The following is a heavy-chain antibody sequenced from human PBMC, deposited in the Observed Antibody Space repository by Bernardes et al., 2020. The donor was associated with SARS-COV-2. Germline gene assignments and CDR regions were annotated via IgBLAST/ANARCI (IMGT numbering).Heavy chain of an antibody. CDR1: GGSISSGGYY. Sequence: SETLSLTCTVSGGSISSGGYYWSWIRQHPGKGLEWIGYIYYSGSTYYNPSLKSRVTISVDTSKNQFSLKLSSVTAADTAVYYCARGIPLGYCSSTSCYVRWFDPWGQGTLVTVSS. CDR3: ARGIPLGYCSSTSCYVRWFDP. CDR2: IYYSGST. D-gene: IGHD2-2*01. V-gene: IGHV4-31*03. J-gene: IGHJ5*02.